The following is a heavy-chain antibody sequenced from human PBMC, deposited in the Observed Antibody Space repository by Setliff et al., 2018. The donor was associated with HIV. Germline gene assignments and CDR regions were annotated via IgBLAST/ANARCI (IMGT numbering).Heavy chain of an antibody. Sequence: PSETLSLTCAVSGYSISSGYYWGWVRQPPGKGLEWIVSLPHSGATFYNPSLKSRATISVDTSKTQFSLNLTSVTAADTAIYYCARVIQSSSFPFECWGQGALVTVSS. J-gene: IGHJ4*02. CDR3: ARVIQSSSFPFEC. V-gene: IGHV4-38-2*01. CDR1: GYSISSGYY. D-gene: IGHD3-22*01. CDR2: LPHSGAT.